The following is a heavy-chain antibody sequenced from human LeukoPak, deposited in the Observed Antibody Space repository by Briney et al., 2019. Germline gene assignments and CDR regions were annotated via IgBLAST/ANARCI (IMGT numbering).Heavy chain of an antibody. V-gene: IGHV1-2*06. CDR3: AREKVRQSGMDV. CDR2: INPNSGGT. CDR1: GYTFTGYY. Sequence: ASVKVSCTASGYTFTGYYMHWVRQAPGQGLEWMGRINPNSGGTNYAQKFQGRVTMTRDTSISTAYMELSRLRSDDTAVYCCAREKVRQSGMDVWGQGTTVTVSS. J-gene: IGHJ6*02. D-gene: IGHD2-2*01.